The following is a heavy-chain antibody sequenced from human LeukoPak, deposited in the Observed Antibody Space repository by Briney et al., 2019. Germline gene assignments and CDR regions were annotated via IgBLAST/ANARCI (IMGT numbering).Heavy chain of an antibody. V-gene: IGHV3-15*01. CDR1: GFTFSNAW. D-gene: IGHD4-11*01. CDR3: SSTVRYYMDV. J-gene: IGHJ6*03. Sequence: PGGSLRLSRAASGFTFSNAWMSWVRQAPGKGLEWVGRIKSKSDGGTTDYAAPVKGRFTISRDDSKSTLFLQMNSLETEDTAVYYCSSTVRYYMDVWGKGTTVTVS. CDR2: IKSKSDGGTT.